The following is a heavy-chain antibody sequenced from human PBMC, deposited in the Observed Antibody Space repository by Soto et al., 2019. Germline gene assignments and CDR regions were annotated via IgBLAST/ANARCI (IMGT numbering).Heavy chain of an antibody. V-gene: IGHV4-31*03. Sequence: ASETLSLTCTVSGGSISSGGYYWSWIRQQPGKGLERIGYIYYSGSTYYNPSLKSRVTISVDTSKNQFSLKLSSVTAADTAVYYCARDRKVVVVADYYYYYGMDVWGQGTTVT. CDR2: IYYSGST. J-gene: IGHJ6*02. CDR3: ARDRKVVVVADYYYYYGMDV. D-gene: IGHD2-15*01. CDR1: GGSISSGGYY.